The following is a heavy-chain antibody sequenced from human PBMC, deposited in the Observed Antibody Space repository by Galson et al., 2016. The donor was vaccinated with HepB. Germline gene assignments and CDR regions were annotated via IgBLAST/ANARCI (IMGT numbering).Heavy chain of an antibody. V-gene: IGHV4-39*02. CDR3: AKNVVRSGFPPPDSFDV. Sequence: SETLSLTCSVSGVSINTRSYYWGWIRQSPGKGLEWIGSMDYSGKTYYSPSLKSRVTISVDTSKNHFSLKLNSVTAAETAVYYCAKNVVRSGFPPPDSFDVWGQGTVVTVSS. CDR1: GVSINTRSYY. J-gene: IGHJ3*01. CDR2: MDYSGKT. D-gene: IGHD3-22*01.